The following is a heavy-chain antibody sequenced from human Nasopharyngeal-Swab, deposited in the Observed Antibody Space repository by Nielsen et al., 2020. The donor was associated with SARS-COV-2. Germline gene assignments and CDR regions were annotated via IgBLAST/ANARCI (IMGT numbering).Heavy chain of an antibody. CDR1: GGSISYYY. V-gene: IGHV4-59*12. D-gene: IGHD2-15*01. CDR2: IYYSGST. Sequence: GSLRLSCTVSGGSISYYYWNWIRQPPGKGLEWIGYIYYSGSTNYNPSLKSRVTISVDTSKNQFSLKLSSVTAADTAVYYCARVLTRNLVVALVLDAFDIWGQGTMVTVSS. J-gene: IGHJ3*02. CDR3: ARVLTRNLVVALVLDAFDI.